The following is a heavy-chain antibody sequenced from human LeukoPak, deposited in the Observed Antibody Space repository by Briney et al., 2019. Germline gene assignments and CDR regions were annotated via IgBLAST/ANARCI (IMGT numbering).Heavy chain of an antibody. Sequence: PGRSLRLSCAASGFTFSIYNMHWVRQAPGKGLEWVAVILYDGSKKYYADSVQGRFIISRDNSKNMLYLQMNSLRTEDTAVYYCARDGDYYSSRSHRDGFDLWGQGTMVTVSS. CDR1: GFTFSIYN. CDR2: ILYDGSKK. CDR3: ARDGDYYSSRSHRDGFDL. J-gene: IGHJ3*01. D-gene: IGHD3-10*01. V-gene: IGHV3-30*04.